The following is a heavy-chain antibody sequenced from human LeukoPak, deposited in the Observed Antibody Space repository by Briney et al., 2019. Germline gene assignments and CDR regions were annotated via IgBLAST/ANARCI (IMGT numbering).Heavy chain of an antibody. CDR2: ISEDGSVK. CDR3: ARDSGSGYYLGY. V-gene: IGHV3-7*01. Sequence: GGSLRLSCAASGFSFTTYWMTWIRQAPEKGLEWVAHISEDGSVKYYIDSVKGRFTISRDNAKNSVYLQMNSLRAEDTAVYYCARDSGSGYYLGYWGQGTLVTVSS. CDR1: GFSFTTYW. D-gene: IGHD3-3*01. J-gene: IGHJ4*02.